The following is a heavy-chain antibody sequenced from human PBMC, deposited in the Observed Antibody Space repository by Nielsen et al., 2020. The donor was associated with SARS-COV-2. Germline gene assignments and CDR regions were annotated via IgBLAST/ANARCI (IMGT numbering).Heavy chain of an antibody. J-gene: IGHJ6*02. CDR2: IIPIFGTA. CDR3: AREVITFDYYYGMDV. D-gene: IGHD2/OR15-2a*01. Sequence: SVKVSCKASGGTFSSYAISWVRQAPGQGLEWMGGIIPIFGTANYAQKFQGRVTITADKSTSTAYMELSSLRSEDTAAYYCAREVITFDYYYGMDVWGQGTTVTVSS. V-gene: IGHV1-69*06. CDR1: GGTFSSYA.